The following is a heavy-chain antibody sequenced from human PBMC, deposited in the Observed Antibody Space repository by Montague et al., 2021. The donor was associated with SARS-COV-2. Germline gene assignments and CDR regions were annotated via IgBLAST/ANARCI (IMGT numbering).Heavy chain of an antibody. J-gene: IGHJ6*02. CDR3: ARDGADYSFAYYHEMDV. CDR1: GASVRTYY. V-gene: IGHV4-4*07. CDR2: LYTSGST. Sequence: SETLSLTCTVSGASVRTYYWSWIRQSAGKKLEWMGRLYTSGSTYYNPSFKSRVTMSLDTSKNLFSLNLCSMTAADTAVHYCARDGADYSFAYYHEMDVWGQGIAVTVSS. D-gene: IGHD5-12*01.